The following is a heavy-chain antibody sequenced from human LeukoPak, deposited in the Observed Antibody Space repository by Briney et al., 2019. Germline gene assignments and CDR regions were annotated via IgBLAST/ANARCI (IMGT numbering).Heavy chain of an antibody. CDR3: ARDSPKQWLVTDAFDI. CDR2: ISSSSSTI. V-gene: IGHV3-48*01. CDR1: GFTFSSYS. Sequence: GGSLRLSCSASGFTFSSYSMNWVRQAPGKGLEWVSYISSSSSTIYYADSVKGRFTISRDNAKNSLYLQMNSLRAEDTAVYYCARDSPKQWLVTDAFDIWGQGTMVTVSS. D-gene: IGHD6-19*01. J-gene: IGHJ3*02.